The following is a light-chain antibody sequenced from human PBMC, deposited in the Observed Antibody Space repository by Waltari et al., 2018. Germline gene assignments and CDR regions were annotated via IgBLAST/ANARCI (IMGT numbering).Light chain of an antibody. CDR2: DTP. CDR3: QSYDSTLSVLYV. Sequence: QSVLTQPPSVSGAPGQRVTISCTGSRTNIGEGYDVQWSQQLPGTAPKLIIYDTPNPPAGVPDRFSGSNSGASAYLAITGLQPEDEADYFCQSYDSTLSVLYVFGTGTKVTVL. J-gene: IGLJ1*01. CDR1: RTNIGEGYD. V-gene: IGLV1-40*01.